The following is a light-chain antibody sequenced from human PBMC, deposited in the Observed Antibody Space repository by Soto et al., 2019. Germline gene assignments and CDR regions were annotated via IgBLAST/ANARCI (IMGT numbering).Light chain of an antibody. Sequence: QSALTQPASVSGSPGQSITISCTGTSSDVGGYNFVSWYQQHPGKAPKLMIYEVTKRPSGVPDRFSGSKSGNTASLTVSGLQAEDEADYYCSSHAGIINVVFGGGTKLTVL. V-gene: IGLV2-8*01. CDR3: SSHAGIINVV. J-gene: IGLJ3*02. CDR2: EVT. CDR1: SSDVGGYNF.